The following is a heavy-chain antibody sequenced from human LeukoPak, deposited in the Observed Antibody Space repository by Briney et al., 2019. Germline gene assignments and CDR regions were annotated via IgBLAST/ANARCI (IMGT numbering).Heavy chain of an antibody. CDR2: MYYRGSA. J-gene: IGHJ6*02. CDR1: GGSISSGGFG. CDR3: GRMIGGSYYSGVDV. V-gene: IGHV4-31*03. Sequence: PSETLSLTFSVSGGSISSGGFGWSCIRQHPGKGLELIVYMYYRGSAYYTPSVESRHTILADTSRNQFSLNLSSGTAAGMIVYYCGRMIGGSYYSGVDVWGQGTTVTVSS. D-gene: IGHD1-14*01.